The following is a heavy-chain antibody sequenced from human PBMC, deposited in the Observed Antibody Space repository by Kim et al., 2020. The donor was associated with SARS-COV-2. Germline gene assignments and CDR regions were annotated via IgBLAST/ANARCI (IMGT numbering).Heavy chain of an antibody. J-gene: IGHJ6*02. CDR2: INSDGSST. CDR3: ASHRPGGKGRVV. CDR1: GFTFSSYW. V-gene: IGHV3-74*01. D-gene: IGHD2-15*01. Sequence: GGSLRLSCAASGFTFSSYWMHWVRQAPGKGLVWVSRINSDGSSTTYADSVKGRFTISRDNAKNTLYLQMNSLRAEDTAVYYCASHRPGGKGRVVWGQGTTVTVS.